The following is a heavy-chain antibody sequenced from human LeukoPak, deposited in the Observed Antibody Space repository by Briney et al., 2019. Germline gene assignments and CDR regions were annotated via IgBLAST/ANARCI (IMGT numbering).Heavy chain of an antibody. V-gene: IGHV3-9*01. CDR2: ISWNSGSI. Sequence: ESGGSLRLSCAASGFTFDDYAMHWVRQAPGKGLEWVSGISWNSGSIGYADSVKGRFTISRDNAKNSLYLQMNSLRAEDTALYYCAMPTPEYSSSSVYWGQGTLVTVSS. CDR3: AMPTPEYSSSSVY. J-gene: IGHJ4*02. D-gene: IGHD6-6*01. CDR1: GFTFDDYA.